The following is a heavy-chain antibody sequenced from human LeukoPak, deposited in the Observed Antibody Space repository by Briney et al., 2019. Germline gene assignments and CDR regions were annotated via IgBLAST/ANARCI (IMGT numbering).Heavy chain of an antibody. CDR3: ARGLRTGTTGECAFDI. V-gene: IGHV4-34*01. Sequence: SETLSLTCAVYGGSFSGYYWSWIRQPPGKGLEWIGEINHSGSTNYNPSLKSRVTISVDTSKNQFSLKLSSATAADTAVYYCARGLRTGTTGECAFDIWGQGTMVTVSS. CDR2: INHSGST. J-gene: IGHJ3*02. D-gene: IGHD1-1*01. CDR1: GGSFSGYY.